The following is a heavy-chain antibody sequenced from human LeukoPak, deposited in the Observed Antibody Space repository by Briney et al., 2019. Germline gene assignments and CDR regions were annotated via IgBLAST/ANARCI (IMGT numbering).Heavy chain of an antibody. V-gene: IGHV4-38-2*02. Sequence: PSETLSLTCTVSGYSISSGYYWGWIRQPPGKGLEWIESIYHSGSTYYNPSLKSRVTISVDTSKNQFSLKLSSVTAADTAVYYCARTGEEEMATIGMVFDYWGQGTLVTVSS. CDR3: ARTGEEEMATIGMVFDY. CDR2: IYHSGST. D-gene: IGHD5-24*01. J-gene: IGHJ4*02. CDR1: GYSISSGYY.